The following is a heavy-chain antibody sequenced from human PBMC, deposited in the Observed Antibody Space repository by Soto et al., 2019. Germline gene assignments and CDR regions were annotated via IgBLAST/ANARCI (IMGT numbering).Heavy chain of an antibody. D-gene: IGHD3-16*01. J-gene: IGHJ3*02. CDR1: GFTFSSYS. CDR2: ISSSSSTI. V-gene: IGHV3-48*01. CDR3: ARDSYDYIWGSEGAEGFDI. Sequence: GGSLRLSCAASGFTFSSYSMNWVRQAPGKGLEWVSYISSSSSTIYYADSVKGRFTISRDNAKNSLYLQMNSLRAEDTAVYYCARDSYDYIWGSEGAEGFDIWGQGTMVTVSS.